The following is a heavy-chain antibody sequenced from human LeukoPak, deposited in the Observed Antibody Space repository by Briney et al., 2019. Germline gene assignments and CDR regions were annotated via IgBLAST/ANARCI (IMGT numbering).Heavy chain of an antibody. V-gene: IGHV3-33*01. CDR1: GSRFSNHG. CDR3: ARDSYQDYYGRFDP. Sequence: PGGSMRLSCAASGSRFSNHGVHWVSQAQSNRLEWVAVIWDDGNNKRYANSVNGRFTISRDNSENTLYLQMNGLTAEDTAMYYCARDSYQDYYGRFDPWGQGTLVIVSS. J-gene: IGHJ5*02. D-gene: IGHD3-10*01. CDR2: IWDDGNNK.